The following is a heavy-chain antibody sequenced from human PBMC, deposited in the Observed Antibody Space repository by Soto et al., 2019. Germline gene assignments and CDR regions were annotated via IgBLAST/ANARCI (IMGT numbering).Heavy chain of an antibody. Sequence: LRLSCAASGFTFDEYAMHWVRQPPGKGLEWVSLISWDGSNRYYVDSVQGRFTISRDNSKYSLYLEMNSLRPEDTALYYCAKDISRGPTKNYDFWSGPDYWGQGTLVTVSS. D-gene: IGHD3-3*01. CDR1: GFTFDEYA. J-gene: IGHJ4*02. CDR2: ISWDGSNR. V-gene: IGHV3-43D*04. CDR3: AKDISRGPTKNYDFWSGPDY.